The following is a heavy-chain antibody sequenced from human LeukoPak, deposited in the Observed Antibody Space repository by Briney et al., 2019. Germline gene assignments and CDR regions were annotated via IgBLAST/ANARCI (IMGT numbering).Heavy chain of an antibody. V-gene: IGHV3-53*01. J-gene: IGHJ4*02. CDR2: IYSGGST. Sequence: GCSLRLSCAASGFNVRSHCTSWVRHAPRKGLEWVSVIYSGGSTYYADSVKGRFTISRDNSKNTLYLQMNSLRAEDTAVYYCAKMGIAAAGTADYWGQGTLVTVSS. CDR3: AKMGIAAAGTADY. CDR1: GFNVRSHC. D-gene: IGHD6-13*01.